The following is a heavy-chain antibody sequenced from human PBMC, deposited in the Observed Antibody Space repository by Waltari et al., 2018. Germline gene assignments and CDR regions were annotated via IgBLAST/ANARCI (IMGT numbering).Heavy chain of an antibody. D-gene: IGHD3-10*01. CDR3: ARLSPPMWVRGVKGGYYFDY. CDR2: IYYSGRS. J-gene: IGHJ4*02. CDR1: GDSVINSNYS. V-gene: IGHV4-39*07. Sequence: QLQLLESGPGLVKPSETLSLTCTVSGDSVINSNYSWGWIRPPPGKGLEWIWNIYYSGRSSYNPSLKSRVIISVDTSKNQFFVRLTSVTAADTAVFYCARLSPPMWVRGVKGGYYFDYWGPGTLVTVSS.